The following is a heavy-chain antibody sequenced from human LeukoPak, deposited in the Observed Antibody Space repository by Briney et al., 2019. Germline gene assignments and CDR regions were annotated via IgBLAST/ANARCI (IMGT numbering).Heavy chain of an antibody. CDR2: IYYSGST. CDR1: GGSISSYY. D-gene: IGHD3-22*01. CDR3: ARESYYDSSGYSHDAFDI. Sequence: SETLSLTCTVSGGSISSYYWSWIRQPPGKGLEWIGYIYYSGSTNYNPSLKSRVTIAVDTSKNQFSLKLNSVTAADTAVYYCARESYYDSSGYSHDAFDIWGQGTMVTVSS. V-gene: IGHV4-59*12. J-gene: IGHJ3*02.